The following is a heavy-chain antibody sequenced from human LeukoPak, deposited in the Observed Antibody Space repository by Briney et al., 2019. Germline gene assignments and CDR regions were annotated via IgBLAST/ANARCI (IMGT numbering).Heavy chain of an antibody. CDR3: AGDLRGSGNYEFDY. CDR1: GFTFSDHW. Sequence: GGSLRLSCAASGFTFSDHWMSWVRQAPGKGLEWVANIKSDGSEKHYVDSVKGRFTISRDNAKNSLYLQMNSLRDDDTAVYYCAGDLRGSGNYEFDYWGQGTLVTVSS. D-gene: IGHD3-10*01. CDR2: IKSDGSEK. V-gene: IGHV3-7*01. J-gene: IGHJ4*02.